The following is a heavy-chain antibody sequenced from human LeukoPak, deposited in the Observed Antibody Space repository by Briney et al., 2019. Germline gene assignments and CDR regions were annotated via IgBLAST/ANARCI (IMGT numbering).Heavy chain of an antibody. D-gene: IGHD6-19*01. CDR1: GFAFSSFA. V-gene: IGHV3-23*01. J-gene: IGHJ6*03. CDR3: TKELHVAVAVADYYYFYMDV. Sequence: GGSLRLSCAASGFAFSSFAMGWVRQSPGKGLEWLSTINGGGNTTFYADSVQGRFTISRDNSKNTLYLHMDGLRPDDTAIYYCTKELHVAVAVADYYYFYMDVWGRGTAVTVSS. CDR2: INGGGNTT.